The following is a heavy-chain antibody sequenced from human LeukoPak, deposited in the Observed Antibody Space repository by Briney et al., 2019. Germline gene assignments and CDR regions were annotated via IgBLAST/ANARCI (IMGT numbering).Heavy chain of an antibody. CDR2: INPSGDGR. J-gene: IGHJ5*02. CDR1: GYTFGTHW. V-gene: IGHV1-46*01. D-gene: IGHD3-10*01. Sequence: GASVKVSCKASGYTFGTHWMHWVRQAPGQGLEWMGIINPSGDGRLYAQKFQGRVTVTRDMSTRTVYMELSDLRPEDTAVYYCARDGRGSRSSWFDPWGQGTLVIVSS. CDR3: ARDGRGSRSSWFDP.